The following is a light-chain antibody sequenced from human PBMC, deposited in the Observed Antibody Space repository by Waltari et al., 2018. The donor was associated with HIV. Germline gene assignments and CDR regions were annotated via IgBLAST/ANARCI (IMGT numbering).Light chain of an antibody. CDR1: QSITSS. J-gene: IGKJ1*01. CDR3: QQSYTTPRT. Sequence: DIQMTQSPSSLSPSVGDRVTITCRPSQSITSSLNWYQQKPGKAPNLLIYAASTLQTGVPSRFSGSGSGTDFTLTISSLQPEDFATYYCQQSYTTPRTFGQGTKVEIK. V-gene: IGKV1-39*01. CDR2: AAS.